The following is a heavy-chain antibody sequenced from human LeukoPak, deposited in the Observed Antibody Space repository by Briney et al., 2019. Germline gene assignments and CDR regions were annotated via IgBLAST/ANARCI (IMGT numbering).Heavy chain of an antibody. CDR1: GGSISSYY. J-gene: IGHJ5*02. CDR2: ISSSSSYI. D-gene: IGHD2-15*01. V-gene: IGHV3-21*04. CDR3: AKETVFDCSGGSCYRDNWFDP. Sequence: ETLSLTCTVSGGSISSYYWSWIRQPPGKGLEWVSSISSSSSYIYYADSVKGRFTISRDNSKNTLYLQMNSLRAEDTAVYYCAKETVFDCSGGSCYRDNWFDPWGQGTLVTVSS.